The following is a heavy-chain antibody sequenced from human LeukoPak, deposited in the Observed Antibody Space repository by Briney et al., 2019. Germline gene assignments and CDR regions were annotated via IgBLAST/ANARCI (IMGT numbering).Heavy chain of an antibody. Sequence: SETLSLTCAVYGGSFSGYYWSWIRQPPGKWLEWIGEINHSGSTNYNPSLKSRVTISVDTSKNQFSLKLSSVTAADTAVYYCARGPSTYYYDSSGYYPYYWGQGTLVTVSS. V-gene: IGHV4-34*01. D-gene: IGHD3-22*01. J-gene: IGHJ4*02. CDR3: ARGPSTYYYDSSGYYPYY. CDR1: GGSFSGYY. CDR2: INHSGST.